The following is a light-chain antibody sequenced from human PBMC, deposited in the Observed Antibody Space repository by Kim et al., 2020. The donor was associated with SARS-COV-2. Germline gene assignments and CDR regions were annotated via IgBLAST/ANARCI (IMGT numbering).Light chain of an antibody. V-gene: IGLV3-1*01. J-gene: IGLJ2*01. CDR1: KLGDKY. CDR2: KDS. CDR3: QAWDSSTVV. Sequence: VSPGKKASRTGNGDKLGDKYACWYQQKPGQSHVLLIEKDSKRPSGIPERFSGSNSGNTATLTFSGTQAMDEADYYCQAWDSSTVVFGGGTQRTVL.